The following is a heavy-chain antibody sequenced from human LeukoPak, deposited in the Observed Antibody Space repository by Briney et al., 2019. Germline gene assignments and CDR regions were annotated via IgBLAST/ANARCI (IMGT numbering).Heavy chain of an antibody. D-gene: IGHD3-10*01. CDR1: GFTFSSYA. V-gene: IGHV3-30-3*01. Sequence: PGRSLRLSCAASGFTFSSYAMHWVRQAPGKGLEWVAVISYDGSNKYYADSVKGRFTISRDNSKNTLYLQMNSLRAEDTAVYYCARGVRIWFGELSPWGQGTLVTVSS. CDR2: ISYDGSNK. J-gene: IGHJ5*02. CDR3: ARGVRIWFGELSP.